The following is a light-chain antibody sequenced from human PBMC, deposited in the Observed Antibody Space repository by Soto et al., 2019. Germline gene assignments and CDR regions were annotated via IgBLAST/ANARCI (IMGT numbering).Light chain of an antibody. CDR2: DVN. CDR1: SSDVGRYNY. J-gene: IGLJ3*02. CDR3: SSYTSDITQV. Sequence: QSALTQPASVSGSPGQSITISCTGTSSDVGRYNYVSWYRQHPGTAPKLIISDVNSRPSGISNRFSGSKSGNTASLTISGLQAEDEAYYYCSSYTSDITQVFGGGTRSPS. V-gene: IGLV2-14*01.